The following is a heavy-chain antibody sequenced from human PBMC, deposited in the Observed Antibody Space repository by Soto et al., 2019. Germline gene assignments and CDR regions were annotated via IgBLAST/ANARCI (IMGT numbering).Heavy chain of an antibody. Sequence: ARTVSGGSIRSGDYYWSMSRQPPGKGLELSWYIYYSGSAYYHPSLRSRVTIAVDTSKNQFSLKLSSVTAADTAVYYCARAGYCSGGSCSPGGNYWGQGTLVTVSS. J-gene: IGHJ4*02. CDR2: IYYSGSA. CDR3: ARAGYCSGGSCSPGGNY. CDR1: GGSIRSGDYY. D-gene: IGHD2-15*01. V-gene: IGHV4-30-4*01.